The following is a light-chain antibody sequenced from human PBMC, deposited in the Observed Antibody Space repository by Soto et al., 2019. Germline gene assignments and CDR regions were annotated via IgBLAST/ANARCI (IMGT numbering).Light chain of an antibody. J-gene: IGKJ3*01. CDR1: QDISHY. V-gene: IGKV1-33*01. Sequence: DFQMTQSPSSLSASLGDRVTITCQASQDISHYLNWYQQKPGQAPRLLIYDASHLERGVPSRFTGSRSGTDFTFTITGLKSEDIATYYCQHLATFGPGTKVDLK. CDR3: QHLAT. CDR2: DAS.